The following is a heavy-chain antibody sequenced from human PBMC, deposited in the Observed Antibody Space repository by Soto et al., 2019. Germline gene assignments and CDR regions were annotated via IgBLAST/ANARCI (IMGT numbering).Heavy chain of an antibody. V-gene: IGHV5-10-1*01. CDR2: IDPSDSYT. CDR1: GYTFSSYW. CDR3: AGTQDYYDSSGYYALFDY. D-gene: IGHD3-22*01. Sequence: GESLKISCKGSGYTFSSYWISWVRQMPGKGLEWMGKIDPSDSYTNYSPSFQGHVTISVDTSKNQFSLKLSSVTAADTAVYYCAGTQDYYDSSGYYALFDYWGQGTLVTVSS. J-gene: IGHJ4*02.